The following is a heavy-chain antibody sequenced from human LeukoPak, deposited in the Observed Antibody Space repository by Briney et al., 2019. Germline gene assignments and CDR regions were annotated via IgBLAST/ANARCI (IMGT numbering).Heavy chain of an antibody. D-gene: IGHD3-3*01. CDR2: ISAYNGNT. CDR1: GYTFTSYG. CDR3: ARVGQDSRTYYDFWSGYPTLDY. J-gene: IGHJ4*02. V-gene: IGHV1-18*01. Sequence: ASVKVSCKASGYTFTSYGISWVRQAPGQGLEWMGWISAYNGNTNCAQKLQGRVTMITDTSTSTAYMELRSLRSDDTAVYYCARVGQDSRTYYDFWSGYPTLDYWGQGTLVTVSS.